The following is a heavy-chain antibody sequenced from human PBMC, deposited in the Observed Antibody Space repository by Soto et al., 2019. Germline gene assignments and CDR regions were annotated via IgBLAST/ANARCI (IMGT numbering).Heavy chain of an antibody. CDR1: GFTFSRYG. CDR3: AKDAPYYYDSSGYYGPFDY. Sequence: WGSLRLSCAASGFTFSRYGIHWVRQARGRGLEWVALISYDGSNKYYADSVKGRFTISRDNSKNTLYLQMNSLRAEDTAMYYCAKDAPYYYDSSGYYGPFDYWGQGTLVTVSS. V-gene: IGHV3-30*18. CDR2: ISYDGSNK. J-gene: IGHJ4*02. D-gene: IGHD3-22*01.